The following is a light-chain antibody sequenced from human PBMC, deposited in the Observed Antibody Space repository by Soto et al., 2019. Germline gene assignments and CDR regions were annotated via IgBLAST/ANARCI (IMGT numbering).Light chain of an antibody. CDR2: AAS. J-gene: IGKJ4*01. CDR1: QGIGVY. Sequence: DIQMTQSPSSLSASLGDRVTITCRASQGIGVYLAWFQQKPGNAPKLLIYAASTLQSGVPSRFSGSGSGTDVTLTVSSLQPEDVATYYCQKYNSAPLTFGGGTRVEIK. CDR3: QKYNSAPLT. V-gene: IGKV1-27*01.